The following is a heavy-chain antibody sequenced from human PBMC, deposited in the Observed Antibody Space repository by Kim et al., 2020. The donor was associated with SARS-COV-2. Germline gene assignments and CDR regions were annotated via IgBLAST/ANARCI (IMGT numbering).Heavy chain of an antibody. D-gene: IGHD6-19*01. J-gene: IGHJ4*02. Sequence: GGTTDYAASVKGRFTISRDDSKSIAYLQMNSLKTEDTAVYYCTREDSSGWDWGQGTLVTVSP. V-gene: IGHV3-49*02. CDR3: TREDSSGWD. CDR2: GGTT.